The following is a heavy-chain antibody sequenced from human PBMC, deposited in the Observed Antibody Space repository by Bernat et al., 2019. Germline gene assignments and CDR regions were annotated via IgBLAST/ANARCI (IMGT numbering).Heavy chain of an antibody. V-gene: IGHV4-59*01. D-gene: IGHD4-4*01. Sequence: QVQLRESGPRLVKPSETLSLTCSVSGGSLSTYYWSWIRQSPGGGLEWIGYIYYTGETNYNPSLRRRVSLSVDTSQNQFSLRLRSMTAADTAVYYCARGRAYSVLVASPTGDLLDLWGQGTLVTVSS. J-gene: IGHJ5*02. CDR2: IYYTGET. CDR1: GGSLSTYY. CDR3: ARGRAYSVLVASPTGDLLDL.